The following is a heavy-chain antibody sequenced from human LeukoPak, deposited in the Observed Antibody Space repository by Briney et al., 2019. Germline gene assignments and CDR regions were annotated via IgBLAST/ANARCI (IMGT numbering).Heavy chain of an antibody. CDR3: ARGGEDI. D-gene: IGHD3-16*01. J-gene: IGHJ3*02. V-gene: IGHV3-74*01. CDR1: GFNFVNTW. CDR2: IKNDGSGI. Sequence: GGSLRLSCAASGFNFVNTWMHWVRQAPGKGLVWVARIKNDGSGIIYADSVKGRFTISRDNAKNSLYLQMNSLRAEDTAVYYCARGGEDIWGQGTMVTVSS.